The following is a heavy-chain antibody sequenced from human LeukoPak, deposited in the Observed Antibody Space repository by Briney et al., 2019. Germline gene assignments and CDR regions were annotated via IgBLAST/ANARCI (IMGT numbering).Heavy chain of an antibody. J-gene: IGHJ5*02. CDR2: IKKTGSET. D-gene: IGHD3-10*01. Sequence: GGSLRLSCAASGFTFSHFWMSWVRQAPGKGLEWVAYIKKTGSETYYVDSVKGRFTITRDNTRNSLFLQMYSLRAEDTAVYFCARDQYYYGSGSGVDPWGQGTLVTVSS. V-gene: IGHV3-7*01. CDR1: GFTFSHFW. CDR3: ARDQYYYGSGSGVDP.